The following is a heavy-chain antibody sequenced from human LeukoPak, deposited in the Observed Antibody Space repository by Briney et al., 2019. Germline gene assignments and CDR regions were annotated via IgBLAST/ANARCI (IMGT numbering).Heavy chain of an antibody. CDR3: ARVPVNIWENWFDP. CDR1: GGSVSDYY. CDR2: IYYTGST. J-gene: IGHJ5*02. V-gene: IGHV4-59*02. D-gene: IGHD1-26*01. Sequence: PSETLSLTCTVSGGSVSDYYWSWIRQSPGKGLEWIGYIYYTGSTSYNPSLRSRVTMSADTSKNQFSLKLSSVTAADTAVYYCARVPVNIWENWFDPWGQGTLVTVSS.